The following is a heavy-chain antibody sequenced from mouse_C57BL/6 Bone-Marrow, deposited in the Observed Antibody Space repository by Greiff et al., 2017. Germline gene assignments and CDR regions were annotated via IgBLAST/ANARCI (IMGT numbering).Heavy chain of an antibody. D-gene: IGHD1-1*01. CDR1: GYTFTSYG. CDR2: IDPRSGNT. V-gene: IGHV1-81*01. Sequence: QVQLQQSGAELARPGASVKLSCKASGYTFTSYGISWVKQRTGQGLEWIGEIDPRSGNTYYNEKFKGKATLTADKSSNTAYMELRSLTSEDSAVYFGARYTVVVPDYWGQGTTLTVSS. CDR3: ARYTVVVPDY. J-gene: IGHJ2*01.